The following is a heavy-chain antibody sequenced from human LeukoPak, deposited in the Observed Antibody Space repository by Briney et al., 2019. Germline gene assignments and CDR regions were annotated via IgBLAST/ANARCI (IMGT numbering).Heavy chain of an antibody. CDR3: ARDRYYGSGSSSPISYYYYYMDV. CDR2: IIPIFGTA. D-gene: IGHD3-10*01. V-gene: IGHV1-69*13. J-gene: IGHJ6*03. Sequence: GASVKVSCKASGGTFSNYAINWVRQAPGQGLEWMGGIIPIFGTANYAQKFQGGVTITADESTSTAYMELSSLRSEDTAVYYCARDRYYGSGSSSPISYYYYYMDVWGKGTTVTISS. CDR1: GGTFSNYA.